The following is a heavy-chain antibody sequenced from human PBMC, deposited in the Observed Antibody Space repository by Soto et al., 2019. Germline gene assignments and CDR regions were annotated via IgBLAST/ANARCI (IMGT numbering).Heavy chain of an antibody. CDR3: AKDLSLQIFGVANQDNYFDY. CDR2: ISGSGGST. V-gene: IGHV3-23*01. D-gene: IGHD3-3*01. J-gene: IGHJ4*02. CDR1: GFTFSSYA. Sequence: EVQLLESGGGLVQPGGSLRLSCAASGFTFSSYAMSWVRQAPGKGLEWVSAISGSGGSTYYADSVKGRFTISRDNSKNTLYLQMNSLRAEDTAVYYCAKDLSLQIFGVANQDNYFDYWGQGTLVTVSS.